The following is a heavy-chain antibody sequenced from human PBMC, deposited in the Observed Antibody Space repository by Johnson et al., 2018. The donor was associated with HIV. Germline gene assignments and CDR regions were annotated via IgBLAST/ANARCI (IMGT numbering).Heavy chain of an antibody. CDR2: ISYDGSNQ. J-gene: IGHJ3*02. CDR1: GFTFNSYA. Sequence: QVQLVESGGGVDQPGRSLRLSCAASGFTFNSYAMHWVCQAPGKGLEWVAVISYDGSNQYYAGSVKGRFTISRDNSKNTLYLQMNSLRAEDTAVYYCARATDQRLDAFDIWGQGTMVTVSS. V-gene: IGHV3-30-3*01. D-gene: IGHD6-25*01. CDR3: ARATDQRLDAFDI.